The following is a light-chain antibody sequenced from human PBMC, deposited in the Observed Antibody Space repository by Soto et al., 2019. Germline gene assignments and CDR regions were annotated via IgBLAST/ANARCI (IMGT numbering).Light chain of an antibody. V-gene: IGKV1-5*03. Sequence: DVQMTQSPSTLSASVGDRVTITCRASQSINSWLAWYQQKPGKAPKLLIYKASSLESGVPSRFSGSGSGTEFTLTISSLQPDDFATYYCQQYNRYSWTFGQGTKV. CDR1: QSINSW. CDR3: QQYNRYSWT. CDR2: KAS. J-gene: IGKJ1*01.